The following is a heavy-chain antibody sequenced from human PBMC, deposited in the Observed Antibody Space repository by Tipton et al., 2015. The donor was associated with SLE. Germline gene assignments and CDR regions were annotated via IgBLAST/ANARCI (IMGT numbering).Heavy chain of an antibody. Sequence: TLSLTCTVSGGSIRSLCYFWGWSRQPPGKGLEWIGSFHYNGVTDFNPSLKSRISMPLDRPNNQFSLKLTSVTAADTAVYYCVKQGGWWYFDLWGRGTLVTVSS. CDR2: FHYNGVT. J-gene: IGHJ2*01. CDR3: VKQGGWWYFDL. D-gene: IGHD6-19*01. V-gene: IGHV4-39*07. CDR1: GGSIRSLCYF.